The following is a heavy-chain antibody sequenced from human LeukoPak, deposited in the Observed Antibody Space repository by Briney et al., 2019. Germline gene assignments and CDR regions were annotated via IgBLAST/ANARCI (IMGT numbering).Heavy chain of an antibody. J-gene: IGHJ4*02. V-gene: IGHV4-59*01. CDR3: AKGSDPFRWFGEFNVKLPRPIRHYYFDS. CDR1: GAAISSYY. CDR2: IYYSGST. Sequence: SETLSLTCTVTGAAISSYYWSWIRQPPGKGLEWIGYIYYSGSTKYNPSLKSRVSISADTSKTQFSLKLSSVIVGDTAVYYCAKGSDPFRWFGEFNVKLPRPIRHYYFDSWGQGTLVTVSS. D-gene: IGHD3-10*01.